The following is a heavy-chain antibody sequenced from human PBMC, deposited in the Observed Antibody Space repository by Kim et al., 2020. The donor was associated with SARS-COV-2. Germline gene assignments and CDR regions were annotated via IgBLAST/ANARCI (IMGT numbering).Heavy chain of an antibody. CDR1: GYTFTSYY. CDR2: INPSGGST. CDR3: ARFYPRGYSGYAGGADY. J-gene: IGHJ4*02. D-gene: IGHD5-12*01. Sequence: ASVKVSCKASGYTFTSYYMHWVRQAPGQGLEWMGIINPSGGSTSYAQKFQGRVTMTRDTSTSTVYMELSSLRSEDTAVYYCARFYPRGYSGYAGGADYWGQGTLVTVSS. V-gene: IGHV1-46*01.